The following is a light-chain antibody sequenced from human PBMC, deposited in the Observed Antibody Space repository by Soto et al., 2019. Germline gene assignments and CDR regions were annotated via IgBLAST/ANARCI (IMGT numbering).Light chain of an antibody. Sequence: QPVLTQPPSASGTLGQRVTISCSGSASSIGTNTVNWYRQLPGTAPKLLIYGDNQRPSGVPDRFSGSKSGTSASLAISGLQSEDEAEYYCAAWDGSLNNVLFGGGTKLTVL. CDR2: GDN. V-gene: IGLV1-44*01. J-gene: IGLJ2*01. CDR3: AAWDGSLNNVL. CDR1: ASSIGTNT.